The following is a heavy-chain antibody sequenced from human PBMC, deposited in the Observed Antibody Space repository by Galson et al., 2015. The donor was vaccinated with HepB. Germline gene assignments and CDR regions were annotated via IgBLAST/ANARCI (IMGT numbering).Heavy chain of an antibody. CDR1: GFTVSRNY. Sequence: SLRLSCAASGFTVSRNYMSWVRQAPGKGLEWVANIKQDGSEKYYVDSVKGRFTISRDNAKNSLYLQMNSLRAEDTAVYYCTRRSYLRDYYYYGMDVWGQGTTVTVSS. J-gene: IGHJ6*02. D-gene: IGHD1-26*01. V-gene: IGHV3-7*03. CDR2: IKQDGSEK. CDR3: TRRSYLRDYYYYGMDV.